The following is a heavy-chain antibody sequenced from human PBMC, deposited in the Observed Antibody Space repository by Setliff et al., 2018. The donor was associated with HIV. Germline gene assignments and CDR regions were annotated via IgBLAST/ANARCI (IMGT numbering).Heavy chain of an antibody. CDR1: GGSLSDHC. V-gene: IGHV4-34*01. D-gene: IGHD6-19*01. Sequence: PSETLSLTCAVYGGSLSDHCWSWIRQPPGKGLEWIGEINHSGSTNYNPSLRSRVSISVDTSKNQFSLRLSSVTAADTAVYYCARDPSSSGWSEGLYYFDSWGRGTLVTVSS. CDR3: ARDPSSSGWSEGLYYFDS. J-gene: IGHJ4*02. CDR2: INHSGST.